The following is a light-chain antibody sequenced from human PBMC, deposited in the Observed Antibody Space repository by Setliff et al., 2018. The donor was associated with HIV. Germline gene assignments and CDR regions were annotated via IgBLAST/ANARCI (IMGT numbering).Light chain of an antibody. CDR2: DVS. CDR3: CSYAGSSPHVV. Sequence: QSVLTQPASVSGSPGQSITISCAGTSSDVGSSNYVSWYQQHAGKAPKLLIYDVSNRPSGVSNRFSASKSANTASLTISGLQVEDEADYYCCSYAGSSPHVVFGGGTKVTVL. J-gene: IGLJ2*01. CDR1: SSDVGSSNY. V-gene: IGLV2-14*03.